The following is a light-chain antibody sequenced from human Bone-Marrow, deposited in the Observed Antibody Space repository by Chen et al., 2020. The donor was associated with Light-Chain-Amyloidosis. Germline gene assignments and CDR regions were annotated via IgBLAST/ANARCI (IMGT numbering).Light chain of an antibody. V-gene: IGLV3-21*02. Sequence: SYVLTQPSSVSVAPGQTATIACGGNNIGSTSVHWYQQTPGQAPLLVVYDDSDRPSGIPERFSGSNSGNTATLTISGIEAEDEADYYCQVWDRSSDRPVFGGGTKLTVL. J-gene: IGLJ3*02. CDR2: DDS. CDR1: NIGSTS. CDR3: QVWDRSSDRPV.